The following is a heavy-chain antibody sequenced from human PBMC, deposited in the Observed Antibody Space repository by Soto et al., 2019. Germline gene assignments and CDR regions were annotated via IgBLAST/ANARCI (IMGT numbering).Heavy chain of an antibody. D-gene: IGHD1-1*01. CDR3: VTDGGLAGTTPGYSFAI. Sequence: QVQLVESGGGVVQPGRSLRLSCAASRFTFNNNVLHWVRQAPGKGLEWVARIANDGSYIYYADSVKGRFTISRDDSKSTLFLQMNSLTAEDTAVYFCVTDGGLAGTTPGYSFAICVQRTMVTLSS. CDR2: IANDGSYI. V-gene: IGHV3-30*14. J-gene: IGHJ3*02. CDR1: RFTFNNNV.